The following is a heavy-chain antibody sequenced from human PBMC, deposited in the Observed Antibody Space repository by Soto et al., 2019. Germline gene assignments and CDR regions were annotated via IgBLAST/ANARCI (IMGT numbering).Heavy chain of an antibody. CDR3: ARERVRPDRGGMDV. J-gene: IGHJ6*02. CDR2: IIPILGIA. D-gene: IGHD1-1*01. Sequence: QVQLVQSGAEVKKPGSSVKVSCKASGGTFSSYTISWVRQAPGQGLEWMGRIIPILGIANYAQKFQGRVTITADKSTRTAYMELSSLRSEDTAVYYCARERVRPDRGGMDVWGQGTTVTVSS. CDR1: GGTFSSYT. V-gene: IGHV1-69*08.